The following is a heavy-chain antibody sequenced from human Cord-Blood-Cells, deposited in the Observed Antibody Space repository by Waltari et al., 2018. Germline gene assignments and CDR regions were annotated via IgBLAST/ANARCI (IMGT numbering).Heavy chain of an antibody. CDR1: GFTLSSYG. D-gene: IGHD3-10*01. CDR2: IWYDGSNK. J-gene: IGHJ4*02. Sequence: QVQLVESGGGVVQPGRSLRLPCAASGFTLSSYGLHGACQAPGKGLEWVAVIWYDGSNKYYADSVKGRFTISRDNSKNTLYLQMNSLRAEDTAVYYCARVSGNGDYFDYWGQGTLVTVSS. V-gene: IGHV3-33*01. CDR3: ARVSGNGDYFDY.